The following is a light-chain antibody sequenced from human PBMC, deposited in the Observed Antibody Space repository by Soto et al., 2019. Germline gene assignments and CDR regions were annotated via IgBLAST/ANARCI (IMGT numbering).Light chain of an antibody. J-gene: IGLJ7*01. V-gene: IGLV7-46*01. Sequence: QAVVTQEPSLTVSPGGTVTLTCGSSTGEVTSGHWPYWFQQRPGQVPRTLIHDTRNKQSWTHARLSGPLLGDKAAMTRSGAQLEDEGGYYCLLFHDGVAVLGDATQRPVL. CDR1: TGEVTSGHW. CDR2: DTR. CDR3: LLFHDGVAV.